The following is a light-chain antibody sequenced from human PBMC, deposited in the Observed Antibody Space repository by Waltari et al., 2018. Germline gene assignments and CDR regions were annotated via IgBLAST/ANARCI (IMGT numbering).Light chain of an antibody. V-gene: IGLV2-23*02. CDR3: CSYAGSTTYV. CDR2: EVS. CDR1: SSDVGSYNL. J-gene: IGLJ1*01. Sequence: QSALTQPASVSGSPGQSITISCTGTSSDVGSYNLVSWYQQHPGKAPKLMIYEVSKRPSGFSNRFSGSKSGNTASLTISGFQAEDEADYYCCSYAGSTTYVFGTGTKVTVL.